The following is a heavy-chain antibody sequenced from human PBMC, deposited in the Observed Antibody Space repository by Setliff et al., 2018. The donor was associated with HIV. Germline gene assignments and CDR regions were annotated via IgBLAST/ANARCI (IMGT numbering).Heavy chain of an antibody. Sequence: ASVKVSCKASGYTFTNYYIHWIRQAPGLGLEWMGIISPSDAATNFAQNFQGRLSMTRDTSTSTVCMELSNLRSEDTAVYYCARSSSHWSGWFDPWGQGTLVTVSS. CDR1: GYTFTNYY. V-gene: IGHV1-46*01. CDR2: ISPSDAAT. J-gene: IGHJ5*02. D-gene: IGHD6-13*01. CDR3: ARSSSHWSGWFDP.